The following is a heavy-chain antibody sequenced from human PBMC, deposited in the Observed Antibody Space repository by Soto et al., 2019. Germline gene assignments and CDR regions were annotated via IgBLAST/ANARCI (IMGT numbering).Heavy chain of an antibody. CDR3: ARDGGGGDSGWYEIWFDP. CDR2: IIPIFGTA. Sequence: QVQLVQSGAEVKKPGSSVKVSCKASGGTFSSYAISWVRQAPGQGLEWMGGIIPIFGTANYAQKFQGRVTITADKSTSTAYMELSSLRSEDTAVYYWARDGGGGDSGWYEIWFDPWGQGTLVTVSS. D-gene: IGHD6-19*01. J-gene: IGHJ5*02. CDR1: GGTFSSYA. V-gene: IGHV1-69*06.